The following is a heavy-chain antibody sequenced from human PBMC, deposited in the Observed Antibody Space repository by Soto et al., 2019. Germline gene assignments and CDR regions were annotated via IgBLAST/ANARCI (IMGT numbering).Heavy chain of an antibody. V-gene: IGHV5-51*01. CDR2: MYPGDSDT. Sequence: PGESLKISCKAAGYSFISYWIGWVSQIPGKGLELMGIMYPGDSDTRYSPSFRGQVTISADKSISTAYLQWSSLKASDTAIYYCARGNHPPTYYFEYWGQGTLVTVSS. CDR1: GYSFISYW. CDR3: ARGNHPPTYYFEY. J-gene: IGHJ4*02.